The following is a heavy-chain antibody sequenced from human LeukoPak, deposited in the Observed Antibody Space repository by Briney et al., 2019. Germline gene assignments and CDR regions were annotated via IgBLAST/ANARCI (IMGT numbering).Heavy chain of an antibody. CDR2: IYYSGST. CDR3: ARSLGYCSGGSCYYDAFDM. CDR1: GGSISRGDYY. Sequence: SETLSLTCTVSGGSISRGDYYWCWIRQPPGKGLEWIGYIYYSGSTNYNPSLKSRVTISVDTSKNQFSLKLSSVTAADTAVYYCARSLGYCSGGSCYYDAFDMWGQGTMVTVSS. D-gene: IGHD2-15*01. V-gene: IGHV4-61*08. J-gene: IGHJ3*02.